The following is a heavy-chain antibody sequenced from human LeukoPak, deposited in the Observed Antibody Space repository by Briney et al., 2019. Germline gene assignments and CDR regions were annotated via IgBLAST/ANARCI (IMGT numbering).Heavy chain of an antibody. CDR3: AKDYNWGSY. V-gene: IGHV3-23*01. CDR2: IGGSGGTT. CDR1: GFTFSSYW. J-gene: IGHJ4*02. D-gene: IGHD7-27*01. Sequence: GGSLRLSCAASGFTFSSYWMSWVRQAPGKGLEWVSAIGGSGGTTYYADSVKGRFTISRDNSKNTLYLQMNSLRADDTAVYYCAKDYNWGSYWGQGTLVTVSS.